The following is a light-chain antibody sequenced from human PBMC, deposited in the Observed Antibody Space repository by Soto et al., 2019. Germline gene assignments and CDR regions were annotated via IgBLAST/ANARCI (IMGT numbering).Light chain of an antibody. Sequence: EIVLTRSPGTLSLFPGEKATLSCRASQNFGSRSLAWYQQKPGQAPRLLVYGASTRATGCPDRFSGSGSGTDFTLTINRLEPEDFAVYYCQQYAGSPETFGQGTKVDIK. CDR3: QQYAGSPET. CDR1: QNFGSRS. CDR2: GAS. J-gene: IGKJ1*01. V-gene: IGKV3-20*01.